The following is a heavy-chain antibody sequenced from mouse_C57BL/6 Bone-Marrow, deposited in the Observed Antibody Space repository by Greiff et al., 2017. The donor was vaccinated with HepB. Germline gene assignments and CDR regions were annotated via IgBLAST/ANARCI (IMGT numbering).Heavy chain of an antibody. V-gene: IGHV5-12*01. CDR1: GFTFSDYY. CDR2: ISNGGGST. D-gene: IGHD2-5*01. J-gene: IGHJ3*01. Sequence: EVMLVESGGGLVKPGGSLKLSCAASGFTFSDYYMYWVRQTPEKRLEWVAYISNGGGSTYYPDTVKGRFTISRDNAKNTLYLQMSRLKSEDTAMYYCARLYSNYVAWFAYWGQGTLVTVSA. CDR3: ARLYSNYVAWFAY.